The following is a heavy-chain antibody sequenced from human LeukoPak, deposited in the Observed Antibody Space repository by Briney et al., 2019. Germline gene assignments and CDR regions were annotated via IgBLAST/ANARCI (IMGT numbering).Heavy chain of an antibody. Sequence: GGTLRLSCAASGSTFSSYAMHWVRQAPGKGLEWVANIKQDGSEKYYVDSVKGRFTISRDNAKNSLYLQMNSLRAEDTAVYYCARAWRWGQGTLVTVSS. CDR1: GSTFSSYA. CDR3: ARAWR. V-gene: IGHV3-7*01. CDR2: IKQDGSEK. J-gene: IGHJ4*02.